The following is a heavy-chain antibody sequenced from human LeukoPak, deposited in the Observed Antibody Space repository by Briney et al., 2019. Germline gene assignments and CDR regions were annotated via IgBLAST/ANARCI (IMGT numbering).Heavy chain of an antibody. J-gene: IGHJ4*02. D-gene: IGHD2-2*01. V-gene: IGHV4-38-2*02. CDR2: IYHSGST. Sequence: SETLSLTCTVSGYSISSGYYWGWIRQPPGKGLEWIGSIYHSGSTYYNPSLKSRVTISVDTSKNQFSLKLSSVTAADTAVYYYARERVPAAIDYWGQGTLVTVSS. CDR1: GYSISSGYY. CDR3: ARERVPAAIDY.